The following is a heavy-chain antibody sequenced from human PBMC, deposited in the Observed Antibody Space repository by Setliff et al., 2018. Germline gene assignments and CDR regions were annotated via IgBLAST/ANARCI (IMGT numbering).Heavy chain of an antibody. J-gene: IGHJ6*03. CDR3: ARGVVAAFMDV. CDR1: GGSISSGNW. CDR2: IYHSGST. Sequence: TLSLTCAVSGGSISSGNWCTWVRQPPGKGLEWIGEIYHSGSTNYKPSLKSRVTISVDKSKNQFSLKLTSVTAADTAVFYCARGVVAAFMDVWGKGTTVTVSS. V-gene: IGHV4-4*02. D-gene: IGHD2-15*01.